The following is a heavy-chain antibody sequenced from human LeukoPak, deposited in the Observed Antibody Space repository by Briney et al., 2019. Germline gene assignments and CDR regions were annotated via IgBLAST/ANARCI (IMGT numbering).Heavy chain of an antibody. CDR3: ARDGPRDCGGDCYSDAFDI. D-gene: IGHD2-21*01. CDR2: ICAYSGNT. CDR1: GYTFPRYV. V-gene: IGHV1-18*01. J-gene: IGHJ3*02. Sequence: SVKVSCKASGYTFPRYVISWVRPAAGQGVEGMGWICAYSGNTNYAQKLQGRVTMNTATSTSTVYMELRSLRSDDAAVYYCARDGPRDCGGDCYSDAFDIWGQGTMVTVSS.